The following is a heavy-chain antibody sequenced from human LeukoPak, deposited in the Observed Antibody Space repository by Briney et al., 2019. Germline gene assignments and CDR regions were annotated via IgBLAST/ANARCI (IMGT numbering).Heavy chain of an antibody. Sequence: SETLSLTCTVSGGSIRLGGHYWSWLRQLPGMGLQWIGYSYYRGSTHYNPSLESRITISVDTSKKQFSLRMTSVTAADTAVYYCASAKSGAVAATVIDYWGQGTLVTVSS. V-gene: IGHV4-31*03. J-gene: IGHJ4*02. CDR3: ASAKSGAVAATVIDY. D-gene: IGHD6-19*01. CDR2: SYYRGST. CDR1: GGSIRLGGHY.